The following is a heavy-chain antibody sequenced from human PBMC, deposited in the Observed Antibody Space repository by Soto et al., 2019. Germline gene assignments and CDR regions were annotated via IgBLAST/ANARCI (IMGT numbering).Heavy chain of an antibody. D-gene: IGHD1-26*01. CDR3: ARGEQYSGRIFDD. V-gene: IGHV6-1*01. CDR1: GDSVSSNSAG. J-gene: IGHJ4*01. Sequence: SPTLSLTCAITGDSVSSNSAGWSWVRQSPSRGLEWLGRTYYRSKWYYEYAVSVRGRITINPDTSKNQYSLQLNSVTPEETAVYFCARGEQYSGRIFDDWGQGTLATVSS. CDR2: TYYRSKWYY.